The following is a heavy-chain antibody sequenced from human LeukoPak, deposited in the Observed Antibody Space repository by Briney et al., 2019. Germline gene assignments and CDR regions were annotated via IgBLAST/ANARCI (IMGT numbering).Heavy chain of an antibody. CDR3: ARALKGAPDSSGYSYLVDY. Sequence: SETLSLTCAVYGGSFSGYYWSWIRQPPGKGLEWIGEINHSGSTNYNPSLKSRVTISVDTSKNQFSLKLSSVTAADTAVYYSARALKGAPDSSGYSYLVDYWGQGTLVTVSS. CDR2: INHSGST. D-gene: IGHD3-22*01. CDR1: GGSFSGYY. J-gene: IGHJ4*02. V-gene: IGHV4-34*01.